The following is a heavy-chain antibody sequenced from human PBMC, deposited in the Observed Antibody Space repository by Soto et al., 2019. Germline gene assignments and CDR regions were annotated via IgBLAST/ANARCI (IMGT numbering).Heavy chain of an antibody. CDR3: ARAEDTAMGEFDY. CDR1: GGSFSGYY. D-gene: IGHD5-18*01. V-gene: IGHV4-34*01. J-gene: IGHJ4*02. CDR2: INHSGST. Sequence: SETLSLTCAVYGGSFSGYYWSWIRQPPGKGLEWIGEINHSGSTNYNPSLKSRVTISVDTSKNQFSLKLSSVTAADTAVYYCARAEDTAMGEFDYWGQGTLVTVSS.